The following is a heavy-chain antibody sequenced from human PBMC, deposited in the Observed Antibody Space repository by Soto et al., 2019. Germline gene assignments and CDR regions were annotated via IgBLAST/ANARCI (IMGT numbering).Heavy chain of an antibody. J-gene: IGHJ2*01. V-gene: IGHV3-23*01. D-gene: IGHD3-10*01. CDR1: GFTFSSYA. Sequence: EVQLLESGGCLVQPGGSLSLSCAASGFTFSSYAMSWVRQTPGKGLEWVAGISGSGGATYYADAVKGRLTISRDNSNNTLYIQRNSLRAEDTAVYYCAKDLGPPVRSHYPYWYFDVWGRGTLVNVSS. CDR3: AKDLGPPVRSHYPYWYFDV. CDR2: ISGSGGAT.